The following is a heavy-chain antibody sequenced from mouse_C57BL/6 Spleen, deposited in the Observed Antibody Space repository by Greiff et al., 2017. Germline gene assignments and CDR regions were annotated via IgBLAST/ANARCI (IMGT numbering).Heavy chain of an antibody. V-gene: IGHV5-4*01. D-gene: IGHD1-1*01. CDR3: ARETLHYYGSSHWYFDV. J-gene: IGHJ1*03. CDR1: GFTFSSYA. Sequence: EVQLVESGGGLVKPGGSLKLSCAASGFTFSSYAMSWVRQTPEKRLEWVATISDGGSYTYYPDNVQGRFTISRDNAKNNLYLQMSHLKSEDTAMYYCARETLHYYGSSHWYFDVWGTGTTVTVSS. CDR2: ISDGGSYT.